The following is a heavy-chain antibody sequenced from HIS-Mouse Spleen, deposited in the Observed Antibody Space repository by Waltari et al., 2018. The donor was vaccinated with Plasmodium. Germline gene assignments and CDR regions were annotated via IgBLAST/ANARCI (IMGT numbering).Heavy chain of an antibody. J-gene: IGHJ4*02. CDR3: AKAQGVINFDY. CDR1: GFTFRRYW. D-gene: IGHD3-16*01. V-gene: IGHV3-7*01. Sequence: EVQLVESGGGLVQPGGSLRLSCAASGFTFRRYWMSWVRQAPGKGMEWVANIKQDGSEKYYVDSVKGRFTISRDNAKNSLYLQMNSLRAEDTAVYYCAKAQGVINFDYWGQGTLVTVSS. CDR2: IKQDGSEK.